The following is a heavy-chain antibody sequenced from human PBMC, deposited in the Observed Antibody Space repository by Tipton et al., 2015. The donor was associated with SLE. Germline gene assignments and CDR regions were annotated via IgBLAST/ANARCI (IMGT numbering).Heavy chain of an antibody. J-gene: IGHJ3*02. Sequence: TLSLTCAVYGGSFSGYYWSWIRQPPGKGLEWIGEINHSGSTNYNPSLKSRVTISVDTSKNQFSLKLSSVTAADTAVYYCARIPGIAAAGSTFDIWGQGTMVTVPS. CDR2: INHSGST. CDR3: ARIPGIAAAGSTFDI. D-gene: IGHD6-13*01. CDR1: GGSFSGYY. V-gene: IGHV4-34*01.